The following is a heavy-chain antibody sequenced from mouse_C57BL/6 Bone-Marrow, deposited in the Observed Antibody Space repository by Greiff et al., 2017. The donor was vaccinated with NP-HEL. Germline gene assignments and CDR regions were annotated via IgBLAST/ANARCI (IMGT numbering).Heavy chain of an antibody. J-gene: IGHJ3*01. CDR1: GYPFTSYW. V-gene: IGHV1-64*01. D-gene: IGHD1-1*01. Sequence: QVQLQQPGAELVKPGASVKLSCKASGYPFTSYWMHWVKQRPGQGLEWIGMIHPNRGSTNYNEKFKSKATLTVDKSSSTAYMQLSSLTSEDSAVYYCARPYYYGSSHFAYWGQGTLVTVSA. CDR3: ARPYYYGSSHFAY. CDR2: IHPNRGST.